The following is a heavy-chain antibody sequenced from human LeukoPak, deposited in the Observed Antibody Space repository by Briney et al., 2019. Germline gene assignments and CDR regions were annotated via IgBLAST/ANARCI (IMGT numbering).Heavy chain of an antibody. D-gene: IGHD2-15*01. CDR1: GGSISSYY. Sequence: SETLSLTCTVSGGSISSYYWSWIRQPSGKGLEWIGYIYYSGSTNYNPSLKSRVTISVDTSKNQFSLKLSSVTAADTAVYYCARDSCSGGSCYFDYWGQGTLVTVSS. CDR3: ARDSCSGGSCYFDY. V-gene: IGHV4-59*01. J-gene: IGHJ4*02. CDR2: IYYSGST.